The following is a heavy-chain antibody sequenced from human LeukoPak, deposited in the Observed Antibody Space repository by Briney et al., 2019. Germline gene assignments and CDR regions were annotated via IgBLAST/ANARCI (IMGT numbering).Heavy chain of an antibody. V-gene: IGHV4-31*03. Sequence: PSETLSLTCTVSGGSISSGGYYWSWIRQHPGKGLEWIGYIYYSGSTYYNPSLKSRVTISVDTSKNQFSLKLSSVTAADTAVYYCARGVTTRYYYYYYMDVWGKGTTVTVSS. CDR1: GGSISSGGYY. CDR2: IYYSGST. CDR3: ARGVTTRYYYYYYMDV. J-gene: IGHJ6*03. D-gene: IGHD3-22*01.